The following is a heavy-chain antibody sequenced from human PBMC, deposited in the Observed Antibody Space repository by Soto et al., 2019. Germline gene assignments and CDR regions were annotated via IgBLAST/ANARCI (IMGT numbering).Heavy chain of an antibody. D-gene: IGHD1-20*01. Sequence: GGSLRLSCAASGFTFSDHYMSWIRQAPGKGLEWVSYISNSGSTIYYADSVKGRFTISRDNAKNSLYLQMNSLRAEDTAVYYCARGYRSPTYWGQGTLVTVSS. J-gene: IGHJ4*02. V-gene: IGHV3-11*01. CDR1: GFTFSDHY. CDR2: ISNSGSTI. CDR3: ARGYRSPTY.